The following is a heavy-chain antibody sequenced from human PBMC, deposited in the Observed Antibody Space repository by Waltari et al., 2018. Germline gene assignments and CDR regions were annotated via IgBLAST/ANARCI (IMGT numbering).Heavy chain of an antibody. D-gene: IGHD4-4*01. Sequence: QITLKESGPTLVKPTQTLTLTCTFSGFSLSTSGVGVGWIRQPPGKALEWLALIYWDDDKRYSPSLKSRLTITKDTAKNQVVLTMTNMDPVDTATYYCALVEMATVFDYWGQGTLVTVSS. CDR3: ALVEMATVFDY. V-gene: IGHV2-5*02. CDR2: IYWDDDK. CDR1: GFSLSTSGVG. J-gene: IGHJ4*02.